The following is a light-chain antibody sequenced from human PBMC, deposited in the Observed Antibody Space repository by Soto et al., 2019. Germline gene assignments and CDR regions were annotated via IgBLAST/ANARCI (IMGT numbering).Light chain of an antibody. V-gene: IGLV2-14*01. J-gene: IGLJ3*02. CDR1: SSDVGKYSY. Sequence: QSALTQPASVSGSPGQSITISCTGTSSDVGKYSYVSWYQQHPAKAPKLMIFEVSYRPSGVSDRFSGSRSGNTASLTISGLQAEDESDYYCSSYTSSTTWVFGGGTKLTVL. CDR2: EVS. CDR3: SSYTSSTTWV.